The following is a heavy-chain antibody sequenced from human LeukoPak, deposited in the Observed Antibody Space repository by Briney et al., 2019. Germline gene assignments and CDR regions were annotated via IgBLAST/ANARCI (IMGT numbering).Heavy chain of an antibody. CDR2: INPNSGNS. D-gene: IGHD2-2*01. CDR3: ATVVPSDAYAFGI. J-gene: IGHJ3*02. V-gene: IGHV1-8*03. Sequence: ASVKVSCKASGYTFTGYYMHWVRQAPGQGLEWMGWINPNSGNSGYAQKFQGRITITRNTSISAVYMELSSLRSEDTAVYYCATVVPSDAYAFGIWGQGTMVTVSS. CDR1: GYTFTGYY.